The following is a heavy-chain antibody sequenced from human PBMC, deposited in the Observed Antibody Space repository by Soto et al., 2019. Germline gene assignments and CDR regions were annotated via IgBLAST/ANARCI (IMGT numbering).Heavy chain of an antibody. CDR3: ASLRKARSYYYYYYMDV. CDR1: GGSFSGYY. CDR2: INHSGST. D-gene: IGHD1-26*01. J-gene: IGHJ6*03. V-gene: IGHV4-34*01. Sequence: SETLSLTCAVYGGSFSGYYWSWIRQPPGKGLEWIGEINHSGSTNYNPSLKSRVTISVDTSKNQFSLKLSSVTAADTAVYYCASLRKARSYYYYYYMDVWGKGTTVTVSS.